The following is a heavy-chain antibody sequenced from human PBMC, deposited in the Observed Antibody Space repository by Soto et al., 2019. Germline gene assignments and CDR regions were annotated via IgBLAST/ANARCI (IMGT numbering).Heavy chain of an antibody. Sequence: GGSLRLSCAASGFTFSSYWMSWVRQAPGKGLERVANIKQEGSEKYYVESVKGRFTISRDNAKNSLYLQMNSLRAEDKAVYYFSRRPSYYDSSGYSLNDAFDIWGQGTMVTVSS. CDR3: SRRPSYYDSSGYSLNDAFDI. J-gene: IGHJ3*02. V-gene: IGHV3-7*01. CDR2: IKQEGSEK. D-gene: IGHD3-22*01. CDR1: GFTFSSYW.